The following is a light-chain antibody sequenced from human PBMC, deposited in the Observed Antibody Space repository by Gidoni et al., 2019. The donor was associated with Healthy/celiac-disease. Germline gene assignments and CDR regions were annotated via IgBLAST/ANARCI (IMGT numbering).Light chain of an antibody. CDR3: QQLNSYPPEYT. CDR1: QGISSY. V-gene: IGKV1-9*01. Sequence: DIQLTQSPSFLSASVGDRVTITCRVSQGISSYLAWYQQKPGKAPKLLIYAASTLQSGVPSRFSGSGSGTEFTLTISSLQPEDFATYYCQQLNSYPPEYTFGQXTKLEIK. CDR2: AAS. J-gene: IGKJ2*01.